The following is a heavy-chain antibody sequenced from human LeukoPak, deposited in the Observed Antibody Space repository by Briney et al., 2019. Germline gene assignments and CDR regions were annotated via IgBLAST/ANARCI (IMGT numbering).Heavy chain of an antibody. J-gene: IGHJ4*02. Sequence: PSETLSLTCTVSGGSISSSSYYWGWIRQPPGKGLEWIGSIYYSGSTYYNPSLKSRVTISVDTSKNQFSLKLSSVTAADTAVYYCAGGYCSSTSCSPFDCWGQGTLVTVSS. CDR1: GGSISSSSYY. CDR3: AGGYCSSTSCSPFDC. D-gene: IGHD2-2*01. V-gene: IGHV4-39*07. CDR2: IYYSGST.